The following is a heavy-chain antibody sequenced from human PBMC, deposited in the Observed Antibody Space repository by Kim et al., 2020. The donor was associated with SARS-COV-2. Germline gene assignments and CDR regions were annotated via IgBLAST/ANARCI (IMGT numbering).Heavy chain of an antibody. D-gene: IGHD1-26*01. V-gene: IGHV3-53*01. J-gene: IGHJ6*02. CDR2: IYSGGST. Sequence: GGSLRLSCAASGFTVSSNYMSWVRQAPGKGLEWVSVIYSGGSTYYADSVKGRFTISRDNSKNTLYLQMNSLRAEDTAVYYCARDQIVGAIYGYYYYGMDVWGQGTTVTVSS. CDR1: GFTVSSNY. CDR3: ARDQIVGAIYGYYYYGMDV.